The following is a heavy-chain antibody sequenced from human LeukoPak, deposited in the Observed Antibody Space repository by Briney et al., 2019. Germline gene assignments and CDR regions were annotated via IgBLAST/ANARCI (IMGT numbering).Heavy chain of an antibody. CDR1: RFTFSSHG. CDR3: ARDGIAVAVY. CDR2: IWYDGSNK. V-gene: IGHV3-33*01. D-gene: IGHD6-19*01. J-gene: IGHJ4*02. Sequence: GRSLRLSCTASRFTFSSHGMHWVRQAPGKGLEWVALIWYDGSNKYYADSVKGRFTISRDNSKNTLYLQMNSLRAEDTAVYYCARDGIAVAVYWGQGTLVTVSS.